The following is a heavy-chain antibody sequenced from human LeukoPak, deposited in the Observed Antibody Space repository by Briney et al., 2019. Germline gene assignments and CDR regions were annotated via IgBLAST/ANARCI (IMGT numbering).Heavy chain of an antibody. J-gene: IGHJ4*02. Sequence: PGGSLRLSCAASGFSFSDYYVSWIRQAPGKGLDWVAVISNDGSKKYYADSVKGRFTISRDNSKNTLSLQVSSLRTEDTAVYYCAKDRYSYAFEYSDSWGQGTLVTVSS. CDR2: ISNDGSKK. D-gene: IGHD5-18*01. CDR3: AKDRYSYAFEYSDS. V-gene: IGHV3-30*18. CDR1: GFSFSDYY.